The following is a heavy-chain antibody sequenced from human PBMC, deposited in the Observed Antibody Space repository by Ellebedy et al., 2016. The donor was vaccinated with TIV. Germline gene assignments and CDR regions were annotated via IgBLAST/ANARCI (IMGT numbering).Heavy chain of an antibody. CDR1: GGSISSSGYY. V-gene: IGHV4-39*01. D-gene: IGHD3-9*01. Sequence: MPGGSLRLSCTVSGGSISSSGYYWGWIRQPPGKGLEWIGSIHYSGTTYYNPSVKSRVTISVDTSKRQLSLKLSSVTAADTAMYFCARHRNYDILTGVSESYWYFDLWGRGTLVTVSS. CDR2: IHYSGTT. J-gene: IGHJ2*01. CDR3: ARHRNYDILTGVSESYWYFDL.